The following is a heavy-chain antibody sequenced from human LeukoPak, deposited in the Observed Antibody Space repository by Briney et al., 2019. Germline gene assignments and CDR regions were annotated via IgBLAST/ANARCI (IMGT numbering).Heavy chain of an antibody. Sequence: PSETLSLTCTVSGGSISSGGYYWSWIRQHPGKGLEWIGYIYYSGSTNYNPSLKSRVTISVDTSKNQFSLKLSSVTAADTAVYYCARGGFGSGSYQNWFDPWGQGTLVTVSS. V-gene: IGHV4-61*08. CDR1: GGSISSGGYY. D-gene: IGHD3-10*01. CDR2: IYYSGST. CDR3: ARGGFGSGSYQNWFDP. J-gene: IGHJ5*02.